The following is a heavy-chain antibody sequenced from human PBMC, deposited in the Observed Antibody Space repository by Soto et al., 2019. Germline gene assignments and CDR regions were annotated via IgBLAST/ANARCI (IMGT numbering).Heavy chain of an antibody. CDR2: INLVGSER. CDR1: GSTFSSSW. V-gene: IGHV3-7*05. Sequence: GGSLRLSCGASGSTFSSSWMTWVRQAPGKGLEWVANINLVGSERNYVDSVKGRFTISRDNAKNLLYLQMNSLRAEDTAVYYCAGDRAYNCFDYWGQGTLVTVSS. J-gene: IGHJ4*02. CDR3: AGDRAYNCFDY. D-gene: IGHD5-18*01.